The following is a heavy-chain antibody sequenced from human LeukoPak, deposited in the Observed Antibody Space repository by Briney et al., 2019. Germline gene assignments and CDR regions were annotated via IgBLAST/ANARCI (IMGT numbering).Heavy chain of an antibody. CDR3: ARDPGIRNGMDV. V-gene: IGHV3-53*01. CDR1: GFTVNNNY. Sequence: PGGSLRLSCAASGFTVNNNYMTWVRQAPGKGLEWVSVIYSGGTTYYVDSVKGRFTISRGNSKNTLYLQMNSLRVDDTAVYYCARDPGIRNGMDVWGQGTTVTVSS. D-gene: IGHD2/OR15-2a*01. J-gene: IGHJ6*02. CDR2: IYSGGTT.